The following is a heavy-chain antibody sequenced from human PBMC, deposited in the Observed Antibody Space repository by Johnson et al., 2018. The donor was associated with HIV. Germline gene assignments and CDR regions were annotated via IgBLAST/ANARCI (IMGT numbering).Heavy chain of an antibody. D-gene: IGHD2-2*01. CDR1: GFTFSTYW. J-gene: IGHJ3*02. Sequence: VQLVESGGGVVQPGRSLRLSCAASGFTFSTYWMSWVRQAPGKGLEWVANIKQDGSEKNYVDSVKGLFTFSRDNSKNTLYLQMNSLRAEDTAVYYCARRNAGGAFDIWGQGTMVTVSS. V-gene: IGHV3-7*01. CDR2: IKQDGSEK. CDR3: ARRNAGGAFDI.